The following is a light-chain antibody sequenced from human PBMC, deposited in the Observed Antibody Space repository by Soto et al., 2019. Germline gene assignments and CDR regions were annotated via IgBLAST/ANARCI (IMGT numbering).Light chain of an antibody. CDR3: SSYTSDWGV. J-gene: IGLJ1*01. V-gene: IGLV2-14*01. CDR2: EVR. Sequence: QSALTQPASVSGSPGQSITISCTGTSGDIGSYNRVSWYQQHPGKAPKLIIYEVRTRPSGVSDRFSGSKSGNTASLTISGLQAEDEADYYCSSYTSDWGVFGTGTKVTVL. CDR1: SGDIGSYNR.